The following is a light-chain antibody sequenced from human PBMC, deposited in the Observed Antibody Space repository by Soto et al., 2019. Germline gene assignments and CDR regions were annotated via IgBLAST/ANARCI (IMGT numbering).Light chain of an antibody. J-gene: IGKJ4*01. CDR3: QQRSNGIT. V-gene: IGKV3-15*01. CDR1: QSVRRN. Sequence: EIVMMQSPVTLSVSPGERATLSCRASQSVRRNLAWYQQKPGQAPRLLISGASTRATGIPARFSGSGSGTDFTLTINSLEPEDFAVYYCQQRSNGITFGGGTKVDIK. CDR2: GAS.